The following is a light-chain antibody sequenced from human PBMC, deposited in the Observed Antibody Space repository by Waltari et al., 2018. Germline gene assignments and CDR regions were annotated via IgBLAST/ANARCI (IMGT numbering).Light chain of an antibody. CDR3: QQYDSLPVT. V-gene: IGKV1-33*01. J-gene: IGKJ4*01. CDR2: DAS. CDR1: HDITTF. Sequence: DIQMTQSPYSLSASVGDRVTITCQASHDITTFLTWYQQKPGKAPTLLIYDASTLQTGVPSRFSGSGSGTVFTFTISGLQPEDIATYYCQQYDSLPVTFGGGTKVEI.